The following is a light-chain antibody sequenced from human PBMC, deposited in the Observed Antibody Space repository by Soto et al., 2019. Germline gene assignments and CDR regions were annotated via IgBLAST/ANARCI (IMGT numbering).Light chain of an antibody. V-gene: IGLV1-40*01. CDR2: YSN. Sequence: QSVLTQPPSVSGAPGQRVTISCTGSSSNIGAGYDVHWYQQLPGTAPKLLIYYSNQRPSGVPDRFSGSRSGTSASLAIVGLRSEDEAIYYCAAWDASLSACVFGNGTKLTVL. CDR1: SSNIGAGYD. J-gene: IGLJ1*01. CDR3: AAWDASLSACV.